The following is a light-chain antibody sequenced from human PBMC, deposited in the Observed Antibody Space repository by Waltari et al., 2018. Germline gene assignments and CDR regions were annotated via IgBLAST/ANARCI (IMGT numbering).Light chain of an antibody. CDR3: SSYTGSNSFV. Sequence: QSPLTQPASVSGSPGQSITIPCTGASDDIGAFDYVSWYQQHPGKAPKLIIYDVTTRPSGVSSRFSGSKSANTASLTISGLQAEDEADYFCSSYTGSNSFVFGSGTMITVL. CDR2: DVT. J-gene: IGLJ1*01. V-gene: IGLV2-14*03. CDR1: SDDIGAFDY.